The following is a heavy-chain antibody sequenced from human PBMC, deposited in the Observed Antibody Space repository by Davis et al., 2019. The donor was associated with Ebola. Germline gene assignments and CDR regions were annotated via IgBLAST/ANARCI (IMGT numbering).Heavy chain of an antibody. V-gene: IGHV3-74*01. Sequence: HTGGSLRLSCAASGFTFSSYWMHWVRQAPGKGLVWVSRINSDGSSTSYADSVKGRFTISRDNAKNTLYLQMNSLKTEDTAVYYCSRGGNHYYDRSTYYDFNGMDVWGQGTTVTVSS. J-gene: IGHJ6*02. CDR1: GFTFSSYW. CDR2: INSDGSST. CDR3: SRGGNHYYDRSTYYDFNGMDV. D-gene: IGHD3-22*01.